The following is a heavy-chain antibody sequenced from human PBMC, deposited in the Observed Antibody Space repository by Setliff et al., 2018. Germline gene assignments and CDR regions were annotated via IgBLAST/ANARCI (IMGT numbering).Heavy chain of an antibody. J-gene: IGHJ6*03. CDR1: DVSISGYY. V-gene: IGHV4-4*08. Sequence: PSETLSLTCTVSDVSISGYYWSWIRQPPGKGLEWIGYIHSSGRSNYNPSLKGRVTMSVDMSRNQFSLKLSSVTAADTAVYSCARHVGIRGRGYNYYYYYMDVWGKGTTVTAP. CDR3: ARHVGIRGRGYNYYYYYMDV. D-gene: IGHD3-10*01. CDR2: IHSSGRS.